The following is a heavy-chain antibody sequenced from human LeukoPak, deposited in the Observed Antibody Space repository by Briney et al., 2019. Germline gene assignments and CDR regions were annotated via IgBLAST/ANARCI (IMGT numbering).Heavy chain of an antibody. Sequence: ASVKVSCKASGYTFSSSGINWVRQAPGQGLEWMGWISAYNGNTNYAQKLQGRVTMTTDTSTSTAYMELRSLRSDDTAVYYCASEHYSNYLFDYWGQGTLVTVSS. J-gene: IGHJ4*02. CDR1: GYTFSSSG. CDR3: ASEHYSNYLFDY. D-gene: IGHD4-11*01. CDR2: ISAYNGNT. V-gene: IGHV1-18*01.